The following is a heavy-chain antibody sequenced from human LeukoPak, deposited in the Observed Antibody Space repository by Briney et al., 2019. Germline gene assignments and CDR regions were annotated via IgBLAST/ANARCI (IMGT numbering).Heavy chain of an antibody. V-gene: IGHV3-7*01. CDR3: ARDSLTYPYYYYMDV. D-gene: IGHD1-14*01. Sequence: GGSLRLSCAASGFTFSSYWMSWVRQAPGKGVEGVANIKQDGSEKYYVDSVKGRFTISRDNAKNSLYLQMNSLRAEDTAVYYCARDSLTYPYYYYMDVWGKGTTVTVSS. CDR1: GFTFSSYW. J-gene: IGHJ6*03. CDR2: IKQDGSEK.